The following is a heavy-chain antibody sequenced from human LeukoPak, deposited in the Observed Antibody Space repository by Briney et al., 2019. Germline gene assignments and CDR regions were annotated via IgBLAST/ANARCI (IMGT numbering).Heavy chain of an antibody. Sequence: SETLSLTCAVEGGSFRGYYWSGIRQPPGKGLEWIGEINHSGSANYNTSLNSRVTISVDTSKNQFSLKLSSVTAADTAVYYCASCTFWSGYYTPYWYFDLWGRGTLVTVSS. J-gene: IGHJ2*01. CDR2: INHSGSA. D-gene: IGHD3-3*01. V-gene: IGHV4-34*01. CDR1: GGSFRGYY. CDR3: ASCTFWSGYYTPYWYFDL.